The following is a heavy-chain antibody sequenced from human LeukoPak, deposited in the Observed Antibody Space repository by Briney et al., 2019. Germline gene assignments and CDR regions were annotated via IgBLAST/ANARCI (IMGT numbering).Heavy chain of an antibody. CDR3: ARDPTGDSSSWYRWYFDL. CDR1: GFTFSSYS. Sequence: GGSLRLSCAASGFTFSSYSMNWVRQAPGKGLEWVSSISSSSSYIYYADSVKGRFTISRDNAKNSLYLQMNSLRAEDTAVYYCARDPTGDSSSWYRWYFDLWGRGTLVTVSS. V-gene: IGHV3-21*01. D-gene: IGHD6-13*01. J-gene: IGHJ2*01. CDR2: ISSSSSYI.